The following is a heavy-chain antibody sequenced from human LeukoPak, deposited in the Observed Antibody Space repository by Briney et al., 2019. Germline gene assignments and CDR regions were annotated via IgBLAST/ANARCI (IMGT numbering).Heavy chain of an antibody. V-gene: IGHV3-7*01. J-gene: IGHJ4*02. CDR1: GFNFGDYA. D-gene: IGHD3-3*01. Sequence: GGSLRLSCAASGFNFGDYAMSWVHQAPGKGLEWVAHIKEGGRGTFSVDSVKGRFTVSRDDARNTVYLQMNSLRAEDTAVYYCARWRGAQSEFVVWGQGTLVTVSS. CDR2: IKEGGRGT. CDR3: ARWRGAQSEFVV.